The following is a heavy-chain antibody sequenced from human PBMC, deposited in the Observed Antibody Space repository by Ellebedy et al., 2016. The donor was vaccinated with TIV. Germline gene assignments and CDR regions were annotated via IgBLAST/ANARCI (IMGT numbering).Heavy chain of an antibody. CDR1: GFTVSSNY. CDR3: AKDEPSGRQQLVLRLDYYGMDV. Sequence: GESLKISCAASGFTVSSNYMSWVRQAPGKGLEWVSAISGSGGSTYYADSVKGRFTISRDNSKNTLYLQMNSLRAEDTAVYYCAKDEPSGRQQLVLRLDYYGMDVWGQGTTVTVSS. J-gene: IGHJ6*02. V-gene: IGHV3-23*01. D-gene: IGHD6-13*01. CDR2: ISGSGGST.